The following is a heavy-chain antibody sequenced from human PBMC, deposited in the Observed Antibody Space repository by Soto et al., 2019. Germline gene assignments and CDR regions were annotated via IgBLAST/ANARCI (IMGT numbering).Heavy chain of an antibody. CDR1: GYIFTGYY. CDR2: INPNSGDT. CDR3: ATSRISIAVAGETEYYFDY. D-gene: IGHD6-19*01. Sequence: SVKVSCKASGYIFTGYYMHWVRQAPVQGLEWMGWINPNSGDTNYTQKFQGWVTMTRDTSISTAYMELSRLRSDDTAVYYCATSRISIAVAGETEYYFDYWGQGTLVTVSS. J-gene: IGHJ4*02. V-gene: IGHV1-2*04.